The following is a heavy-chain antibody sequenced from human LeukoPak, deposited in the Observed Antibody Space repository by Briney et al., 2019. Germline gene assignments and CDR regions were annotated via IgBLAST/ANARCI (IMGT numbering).Heavy chain of an antibody. D-gene: IGHD6-13*01. J-gene: IGHJ4*02. CDR3: ARDRSAAPADY. CDR1: GDSITNNY. Sequence: SETLSLTCTVSGDSITNNYWAWIRQPPGKGLEWIGYTHDSGNSNYNPSLRSRVTISIDTSKNQFSPKLTSVTAADTAVYYCARDRSAAPADYWGQGTLVTVSS. CDR2: THDSGNS. V-gene: IGHV4-59*13.